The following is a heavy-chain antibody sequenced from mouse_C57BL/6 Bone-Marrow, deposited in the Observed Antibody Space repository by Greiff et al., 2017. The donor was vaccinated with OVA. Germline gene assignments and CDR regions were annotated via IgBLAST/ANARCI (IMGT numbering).Heavy chain of an antibody. V-gene: IGHV14-4*01. CDR1: GFTITDDY. D-gene: IGHD1-1*01. CDR3: TTFYGSSYNYFDY. Sequence: EVQLQQSGAELVRPGASVKLSCTASGFTITDDYMHWVKQRPEQGLEWIGWIDPENGDTEYASKFQGKATITADTSSNTAYLQLSSLTSEDTAVYDCTTFYGSSYNYFDYWGQGTTLTVSS. J-gene: IGHJ2*01. CDR2: IDPENGDT.